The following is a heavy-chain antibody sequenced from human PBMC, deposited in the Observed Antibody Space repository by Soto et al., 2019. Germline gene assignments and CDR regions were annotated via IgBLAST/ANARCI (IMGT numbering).Heavy chain of an antibody. Sequence: SETLSLTCTVSGGSISSYYWSWIRQPPGKGLEWIGSIYYSGSTNYNPSLKSRVTISVDSESQFSLKLSSVTAADTAVYFCARVMYYYDSSGYYTETEYYYGMDVWGQGTTVTVSS. CDR1: GGSISSYY. CDR2: IYYSGST. D-gene: IGHD3-22*01. J-gene: IGHJ6*02. CDR3: ARVMYYYDSSGYYTETEYYYGMDV. V-gene: IGHV4-59*01.